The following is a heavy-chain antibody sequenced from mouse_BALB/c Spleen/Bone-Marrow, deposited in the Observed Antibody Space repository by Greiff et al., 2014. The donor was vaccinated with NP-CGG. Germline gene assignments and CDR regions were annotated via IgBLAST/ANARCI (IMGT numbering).Heavy chain of an antibody. Sequence: QVQLQQSGPELVKPGASVKISCKGSGYPFTSSWMNWVKQRPGQGLEWIGRIYTGDGDTKYNGKFKGKATLTADKSSSTAYMQLSSLTSVDSAVYFCARSDGYRDMDYWGQGTSVTVSS. CDR2: IYTGDGDT. V-gene: IGHV1-82*01. CDR3: ARSDGYRDMDY. CDR1: GYPFTSSW. D-gene: IGHD2-3*01. J-gene: IGHJ4*01.